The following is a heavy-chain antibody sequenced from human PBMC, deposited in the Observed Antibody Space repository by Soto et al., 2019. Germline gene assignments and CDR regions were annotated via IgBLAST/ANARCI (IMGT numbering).Heavy chain of an antibody. Sequence: QVQLVQSGAEVKKPGSSVKVSCKASGGTFSSYAISWVRQAPGQGLEWWGGIIPIFGTANYAQKFQGRVTITADESTSTAYMELSSLRSEDTAVYYCARDRRYNWNSDYYYYGMDVWGQGTTVTVSS. D-gene: IGHD1-7*01. CDR2: IIPIFGTA. V-gene: IGHV1-69*12. CDR3: ARDRRYNWNSDYYYYGMDV. J-gene: IGHJ6*02. CDR1: GGTFSSYA.